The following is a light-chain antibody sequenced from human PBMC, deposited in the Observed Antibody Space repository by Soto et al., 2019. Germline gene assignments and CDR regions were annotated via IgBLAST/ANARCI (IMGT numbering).Light chain of an antibody. CDR3: QQRSNWVYT. V-gene: IGKV3-11*01. CDR2: DAS. Sequence: EIVLTQSPATLSLSPGERATLSRRASQSVSGSLAWYQQKPGQAPRLLIYDASNRATGIPARFSGSGSGTDFTLTISSLEPEDFALYYCQQRSNWVYTFGQGTKLEIK. J-gene: IGKJ2*01. CDR1: QSVSGS.